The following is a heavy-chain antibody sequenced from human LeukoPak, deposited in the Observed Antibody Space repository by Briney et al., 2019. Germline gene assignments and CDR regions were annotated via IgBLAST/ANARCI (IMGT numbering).Heavy chain of an antibody. Sequence: ASVKVSCKASGYTFTSCGISWVRQAPGQGLEWMGWISAYNGNTNYAQKLQGRVTMTTHTPTSTAYMELRSLRSDDTAVYYCARDFPSGVGYSYGPSYYYYGMDVWGQGTTVTVSS. V-gene: IGHV1-18*01. J-gene: IGHJ6*02. CDR1: GYTFTSCG. CDR3: ARDFPSGVGYSYGPSYYYYGMDV. CDR2: ISAYNGNT. D-gene: IGHD5-18*01.